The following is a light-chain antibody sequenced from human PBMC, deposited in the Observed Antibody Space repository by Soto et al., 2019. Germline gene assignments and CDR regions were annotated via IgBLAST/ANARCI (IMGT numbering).Light chain of an antibody. V-gene: IGKV1-5*01. J-gene: IGKJ5*01. CDR1: QSIGTW. CDR2: DAS. Sequence: DIQVTQSPATLSAFVGDRVTTSCRARQSIGTWLAWYQQKPGKAPKLLIYDASTLESGVPSRFSGSGAGTEFTLTISSLQPEDVATYYCQEYNSYPVSVGQGTRLDI. CDR3: QEYNSYPVS.